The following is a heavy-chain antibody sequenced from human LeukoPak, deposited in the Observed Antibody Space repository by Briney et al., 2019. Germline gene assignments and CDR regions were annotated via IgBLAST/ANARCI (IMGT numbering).Heavy chain of an antibody. CDR2: IDASGGGA. CDR3: AKDINTADY. Sequence: TGGSLRLSCAASGFTFSSYAMTWVRQAPGKGLEWVSSIDASGGGASYADSVKGRFTISRDNSKNTLYLQMNSLRAEDTAVYYCAKDINTADYWGQGTLVTVSS. V-gene: IGHV3-23*01. CDR1: GFTFSSYA. J-gene: IGHJ4*02.